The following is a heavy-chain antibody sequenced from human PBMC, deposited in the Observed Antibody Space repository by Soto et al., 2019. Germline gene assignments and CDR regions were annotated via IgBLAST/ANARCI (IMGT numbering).Heavy chain of an antibody. J-gene: IGHJ4*02. Sequence: QVQLQQWGAGLLKPSETLSLTCAIYGGSFSGYYWSWIRQPPGKGLEWIGEINHSGSTNYNPSLKSRVTISVDTSKNQFSLKLSSVTAADTAVYYCARSEKLYGDYIYWGQGTLVTVSS. D-gene: IGHD4-17*01. CDR1: GGSFSGYY. CDR2: INHSGST. CDR3: ARSEKLYGDYIY. V-gene: IGHV4-34*01.